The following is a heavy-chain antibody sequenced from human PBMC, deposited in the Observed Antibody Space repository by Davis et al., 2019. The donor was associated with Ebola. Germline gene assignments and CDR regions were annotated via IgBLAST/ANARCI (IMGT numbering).Heavy chain of an antibody. Sequence: PGGSLRLSCAASGFTFDDYAMHWVRHAPGKGLEWVSGISWNSGSIGYADSVKGRFTISRDNAKQSLYLQLNSLRDEDTAVYYCARDLPRGYSMDVWGQGTTVTVSS. V-gene: IGHV3-9*01. CDR1: GFTFDDYA. J-gene: IGHJ6*02. CDR2: ISWNSGSI. D-gene: IGHD2-2*02. CDR3: ARDLPRGYSMDV.